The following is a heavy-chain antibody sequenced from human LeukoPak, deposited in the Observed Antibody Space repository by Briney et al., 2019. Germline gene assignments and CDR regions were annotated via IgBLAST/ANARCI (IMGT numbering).Heavy chain of an antibody. CDR2: IIPIFGTA. CDR3: ARAVDIVVVPAAIAYNWFDP. D-gene: IGHD2-2*03. J-gene: IGHJ5*02. Sequence: WASVKVSCKASGGTFSSYAISWVRQAPGQGLEWMGGIIPIFGTANYAQEFQGRVTITADESTSTAYMELSSLRSEDTAVYYCARAVDIVVVPAAIAYNWFDPWGQGTLVTVSS. V-gene: IGHV1-69*13. CDR1: GGTFSSYA.